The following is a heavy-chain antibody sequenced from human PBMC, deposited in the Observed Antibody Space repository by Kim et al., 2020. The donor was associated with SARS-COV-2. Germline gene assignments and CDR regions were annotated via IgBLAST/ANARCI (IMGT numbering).Heavy chain of an antibody. J-gene: IGHJ4*02. V-gene: IGHV1-69*01. D-gene: IGHD2-15*01. Sequence: KFQGRVTIPADASTSTAYMELSSLRSEDTAVYYCASSNYCSGGSCYSFDYWGQGTLVTVSS. CDR3: ASSNYCSGGSCYSFDY.